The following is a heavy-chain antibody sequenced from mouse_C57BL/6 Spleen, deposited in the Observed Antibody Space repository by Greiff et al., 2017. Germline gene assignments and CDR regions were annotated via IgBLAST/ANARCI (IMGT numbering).Heavy chain of an antibody. Sequence: QVQLQQPGAELVRPGSSVKLSCKASGYTFTSYWMHWVKRRPIQGLEWIGNIDPSDSETHYNQKFKDKATLTVDKSSSTAYMQLSSLTSEDSAVYYCARGVPYWYFDVWGTGTTVTVSS. CDR1: GYTFTSYW. D-gene: IGHD2-14*01. CDR2: IDPSDSET. CDR3: ARGVPYWYFDV. J-gene: IGHJ1*03. V-gene: IGHV1-52*01.